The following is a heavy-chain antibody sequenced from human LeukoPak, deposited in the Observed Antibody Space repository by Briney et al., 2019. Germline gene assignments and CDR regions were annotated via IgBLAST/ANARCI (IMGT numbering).Heavy chain of an antibody. CDR2: ISGSGGST. D-gene: IGHD2-2*01. CDR1: GFTFSSYA. CDR3: ARLGYCSSTSCYSATTTN. V-gene: IGHV3-23*01. J-gene: IGHJ4*02. Sequence: PGGSLRLSCAASGFTFSSYAMSWVRQAPGKGLEWVSAISGSGGSTYYADSVKGRFTISRDNSKNTLYLQMNSLRAEDTAVYYCARLGYCSSTSCYSATTTNWGQGTLVTVSS.